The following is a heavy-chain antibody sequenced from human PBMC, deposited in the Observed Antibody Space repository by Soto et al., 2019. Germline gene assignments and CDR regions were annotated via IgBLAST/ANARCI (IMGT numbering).Heavy chain of an antibody. V-gene: IGHV1-69*13. CDR1: GYTFTSYD. Sequence: SVKVSCKASGYTFTSYDISWVRQAPGQGLEWMGGIMPIFRTPDYAQRYQGRVTITADESTSTAYMELSGLRPDDTAVYYCARDKDRQHLGGNYYYILDVWGQGTTVTVSS. CDR3: ARDKDRQHLGGNYYYILDV. CDR2: IMPIFRTP. J-gene: IGHJ6*02.